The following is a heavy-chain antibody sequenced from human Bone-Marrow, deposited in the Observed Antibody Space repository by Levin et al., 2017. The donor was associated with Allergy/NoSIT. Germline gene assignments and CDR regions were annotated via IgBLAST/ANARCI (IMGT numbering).Heavy chain of an antibody. V-gene: IGHV3-21*01. D-gene: IGHD5-24*01. Sequence: GGSLRLSCAASGFTFTTYGMNWVRQAPGKGLEWISSITSYSGTYIYYADSVKGRFTIFRDNAKNSLYLQMNSLRVEDTALYYCARGGGDGYKYYFDYWGQGTLVTVSS. CDR3: ARGGGDGYKYYFDY. CDR2: ITSYSGTYI. J-gene: IGHJ4*02. CDR1: GFTFTTYG.